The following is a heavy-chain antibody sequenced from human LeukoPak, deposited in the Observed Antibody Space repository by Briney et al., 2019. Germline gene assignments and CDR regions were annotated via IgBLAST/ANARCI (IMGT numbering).Heavy chain of an antibody. Sequence: SETPSLTCAVYGGSFSGYYWSWIRQPPGKGLEWIGEINHSGSTNYNPSLKSRVTISVDTSKNQFSLKPSSVTATDTAVYYCARGIPPAATSVDYWGQGTLVTVSS. CDR1: GGSFSGYY. D-gene: IGHD2-15*01. J-gene: IGHJ4*02. CDR3: ARGIPPAATSVDY. CDR2: INHSGST. V-gene: IGHV4-34*01.